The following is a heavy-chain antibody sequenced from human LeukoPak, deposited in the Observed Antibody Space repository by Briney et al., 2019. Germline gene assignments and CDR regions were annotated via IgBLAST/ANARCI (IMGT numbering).Heavy chain of an antibody. J-gene: IGHJ6*03. V-gene: IGHV3-66*01. CDR2: IYSGGST. CDR3: ARDSKRRIPYYMDV. CDR1: GFTVSSNY. Sequence: PGGSLRLSCAASGFTVSSNYMSWVRQAPGKGLEWVSVIYSGGSTYYADSVKGRFTISRDNSKNTLYLQMNSLRAEDTAVYYCARDSKRRIPYYMDVWGKGTTVTVSS.